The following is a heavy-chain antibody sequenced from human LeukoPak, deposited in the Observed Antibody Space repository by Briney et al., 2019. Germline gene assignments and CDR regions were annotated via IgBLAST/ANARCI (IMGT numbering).Heavy chain of an antibody. CDR3: ARGYGGKFRSFDY. CDR1: GGSISSYY. D-gene: IGHD4-23*01. CDR2: IYYSGST. J-gene: IGHJ4*02. V-gene: IGHV4-59*01. Sequence: SQTLSLTCTASGGSISSYYWSWIRQPPGKGLEWIGYIYYSGSTNYNPSLKSRVTISVDTSKNQFSLKLSSVAAADTAVYYCARGYGGKFRSFDYWGQGTLVTVSS.